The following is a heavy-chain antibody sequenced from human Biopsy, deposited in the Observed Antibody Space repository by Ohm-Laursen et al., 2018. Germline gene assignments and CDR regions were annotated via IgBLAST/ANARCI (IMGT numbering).Heavy chain of an antibody. V-gene: IGHV4-59*01. Sequence: GTLSLTCTVSGGSIKSYYWNWIRQSPGKGLEWIGFIYYTGNTNYNPSLKSRATISVDTSKNQFSLKVSSVTAADTAVYYCARLTGDPSYWGQGILVTVSS. CDR3: ARLTGDPSY. CDR1: GGSIKSYY. D-gene: IGHD7-27*01. J-gene: IGHJ4*02. CDR2: IYYTGNT.